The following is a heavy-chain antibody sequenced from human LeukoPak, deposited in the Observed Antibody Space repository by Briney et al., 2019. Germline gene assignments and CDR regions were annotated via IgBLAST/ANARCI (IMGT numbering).Heavy chain of an antibody. CDR3: ARDRSSGWYEHPFDY. J-gene: IGHJ4*02. D-gene: IGHD6-19*01. CDR2: INPNSGGT. CDR1: GYTFTGYY. V-gene: IGHV1-2*06. Sequence: ASVKVSCKASGYTFTGYYMHWVRQAPGQGLEWMGRINPNSGGTNYAQKFQGRVTMTRDTSISTAYMELGRLRSDDTAVYYCARDRSSGWYEHPFDYWGQGTLVTVSS.